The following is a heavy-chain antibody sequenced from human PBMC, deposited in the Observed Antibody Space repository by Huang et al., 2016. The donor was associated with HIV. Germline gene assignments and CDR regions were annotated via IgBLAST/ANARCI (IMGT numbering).Heavy chain of an antibody. V-gene: IGHV1-69*13. D-gene: IGHD6-13*01. Sequence: QVQLVQSGAEVKKPGSSVKVSCKASGGTFGSYVISWVRQAPGQGLEWMGGSIPIFDTVKHAQKCQGRVRITADASTSTAYMELTSLRSEDTAVYYCARDLTGTRAAAAGIRGDAFDVWGQGTLVTVSS. J-gene: IGHJ3*01. CDR1: GGTFGSYV. CDR2: SIPIFDTV. CDR3: ARDLTGTRAAAAGIRGDAFDV.